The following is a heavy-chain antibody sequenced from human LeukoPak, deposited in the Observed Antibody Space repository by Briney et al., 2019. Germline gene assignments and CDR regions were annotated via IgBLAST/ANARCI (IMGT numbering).Heavy chain of an antibody. CDR3: ARQGLAAAGTRNWFDP. J-gene: IGHJ5*02. D-gene: IGHD6-13*01. V-gene: IGHV4-4*07. CDR1: GGSITTYH. CDR2: ISSSGNI. Sequence: SETLSLTCTVSGGSITTYHWSWIRQPAGRGLEWIGRISSSGNIVYNPSLKSRVTMSVDTSKNRFSLQLSSVTAADTAVYYCARQGLAAAGTRNWFDPWGQGTLVTVSS.